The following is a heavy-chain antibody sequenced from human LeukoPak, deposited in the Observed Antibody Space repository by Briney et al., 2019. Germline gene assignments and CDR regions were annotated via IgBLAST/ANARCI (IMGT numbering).Heavy chain of an antibody. CDR1: GSNSEDHA. CDR2: IYWSSSGT. J-gene: IGHJ6*02. D-gene: IGHD3-10*01. V-gene: IGHV3-9*02. CDR3: VKDMNPGGADV. Sequence: LTGGSLRLSCVISGSNSEDHAMHWFRQAPGKGLEWVSGIYWSSSGTGYADSVKGRFTVSRDSAKNSLYLQMNSLRPEDTALYYCVKDMNPGGADVWGQGTTVTVSS.